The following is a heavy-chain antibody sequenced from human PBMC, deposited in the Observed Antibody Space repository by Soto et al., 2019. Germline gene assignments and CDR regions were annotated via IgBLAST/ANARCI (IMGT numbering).Heavy chain of an antibody. V-gene: IGHV3-30*18. J-gene: IGHJ3*02. CDR3: AKNLYYYDSSGYYGLDAFDI. CDR1: GFTFSSYG. CDR2: ISYDGSNK. Sequence: GGSLRLSCAASGFTFSSYGMHWVRQPPGKGLDWVAFISYDGSNKYYADSVKGRFTISRDNSKNTLYLQMNSLRAEDTAVYYCAKNLYYYDSSGYYGLDAFDIWGQGTMVTVSS. D-gene: IGHD3-22*01.